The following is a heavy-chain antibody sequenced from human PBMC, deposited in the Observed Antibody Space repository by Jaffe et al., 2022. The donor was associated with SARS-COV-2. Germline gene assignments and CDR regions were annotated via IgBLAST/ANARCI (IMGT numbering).Heavy chain of an antibody. CDR1: GFTFDDYA. D-gene: IGHD6-19*01. V-gene: IGHV3-43*02. CDR2: ISGDGGST. J-gene: IGHJ4*02. Sequence: EVQLVESGGGVVQPGGSLRLSCAASGFTFDDYAMHWVRQAPGKGLEWVSLISGDGGSTYYADSVKGRFTISRDNSKNSLYLQMNSLRTEDTALYYCAKLGGRYSSGWYDGYFDYWGQGTLVTVSS. CDR3: AKLGGRYSSGWYDGYFDY.